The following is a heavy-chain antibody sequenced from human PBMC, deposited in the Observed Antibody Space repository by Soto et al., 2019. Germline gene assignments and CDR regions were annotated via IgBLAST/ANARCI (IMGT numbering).Heavy chain of an antibody. CDR3: ARTYYYDSSGYPDAFDI. CDR1: GGSFSGYY. D-gene: IGHD3-22*01. J-gene: IGHJ3*02. V-gene: IGHV4-34*01. Sequence: TSETLSLTCAVYGGSFSGYYWNWIRQPPGKGLEWIGEINHSGSTNYNPSLKSRVTISVDTSKNQFSLKLSSVTAADTAVYYCARTYYYDSSGYPDAFDIWGQGTMVTVSS. CDR2: INHSGST.